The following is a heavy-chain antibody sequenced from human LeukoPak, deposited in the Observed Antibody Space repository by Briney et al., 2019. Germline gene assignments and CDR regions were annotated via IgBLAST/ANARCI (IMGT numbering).Heavy chain of an antibody. D-gene: IGHD2-2*01. CDR2: ISAYNGNT. CDR3: ARDRADIVVVPAARDYYYYGKDV. V-gene: IGHV1-18*01. J-gene: IGHJ6*02. CDR1: GYTFTSYG. Sequence: ASVKVSCKASGYTFTSYGISWVRQAPGQGLEWMGWISAYNGNTNYAQKLQGRVTMTTDTSTSTAYMELRSLRSDDTAVYYCARDRADIVVVPAARDYYYYGKDVWGQGTTVTVSS.